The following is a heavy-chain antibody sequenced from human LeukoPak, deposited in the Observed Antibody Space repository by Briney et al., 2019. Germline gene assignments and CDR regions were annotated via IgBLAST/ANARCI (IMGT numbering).Heavy chain of an antibody. J-gene: IGHJ4*02. Sequence: SETLSLTCAVYRGSFSGYYWTWLRQSPGKGLEWFGEINHSGTTNYNPSLKSRVTISIDTSKNQFSLKLSSVTAADTAVYYCARGPTIDYDILTGYYYFDYWGQGTLVTVSS. CDR3: ARGPTIDYDILTGYYYFDY. D-gene: IGHD3-9*01. V-gene: IGHV4-34*01. CDR1: RGSFSGYY. CDR2: INHSGTT.